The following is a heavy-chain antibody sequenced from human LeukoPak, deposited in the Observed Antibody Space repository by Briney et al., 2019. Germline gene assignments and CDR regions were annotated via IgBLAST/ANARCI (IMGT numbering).Heavy chain of an antibody. CDR2: IKQDGSEK. V-gene: IGHV3-7*01. J-gene: IGHJ4*02. D-gene: IGHD3-3*01. CDR3: ASQRFLDY. CDR1: GFTFSNYW. Sequence: GGSLRLSCAASGFTFSNYWMNWVRQAPGKGLEWVANIKQDGSEKYYVDSVKGRFTISRDNAKSSLYLQLNSLRVEDTAVYYCASQRFLDYWGQGTLVTVSS.